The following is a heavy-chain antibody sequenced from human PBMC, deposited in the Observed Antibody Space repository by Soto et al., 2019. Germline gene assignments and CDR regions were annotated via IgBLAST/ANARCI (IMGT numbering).Heavy chain of an antibody. CDR2: INHSGST. Sequence: QVQLQQWGAGLLKPSETLSLTCAVYGGSFSGYYWSWIRQPPGKGLEGIGEINHSGSTNYNPSLKSRVTISVDTSKNQFSLKLSSVTAADTAVYYCARVRYCSGGSCYSSYYYYGMDVWGQGTTVTVSS. CDR3: ARVRYCSGGSCYSSYYYYGMDV. J-gene: IGHJ6*02. V-gene: IGHV4-34*01. CDR1: GGSFSGYY. D-gene: IGHD2-15*01.